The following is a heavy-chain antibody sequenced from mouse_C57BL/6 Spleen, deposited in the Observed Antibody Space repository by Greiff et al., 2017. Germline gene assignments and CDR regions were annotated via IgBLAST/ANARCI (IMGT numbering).Heavy chain of an antibody. V-gene: IGHV1-50*01. Sequence: QVQLQQPGAELVKPGASVKLSCKASGYTFTSYWMQWVKQRPGQGLEWIGEIDPSDSYTNYNQKFKGKATLTVDTSSSTAYMQLSSLTSEDSAVYYCAIYLYGNVDYWGQGTSVTVSS. D-gene: IGHD2-1*01. CDR1: GYTFTSYW. CDR3: AIYLYGNVDY. J-gene: IGHJ4*01. CDR2: IDPSDSYT.